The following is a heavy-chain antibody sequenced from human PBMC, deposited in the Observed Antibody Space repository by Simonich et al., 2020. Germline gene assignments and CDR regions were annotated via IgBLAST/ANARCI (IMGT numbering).Heavy chain of an antibody. Sequence: EVQLVESGGGVVRPGGSLRLSCAASGFTFDDYGMSWVGQDPGERQEGGFGINWDGGSTGYEDSVKGRFTISRDNAKNSLYLQMNSLRAEDTALYHCARGRNDFDYWGQGTLVTVSS. J-gene: IGHJ4*02. CDR3: ARGRNDFDY. CDR2: INWDGGST. D-gene: IGHD1-1*01. V-gene: IGHV3-20*01. CDR1: GFTFDDYG.